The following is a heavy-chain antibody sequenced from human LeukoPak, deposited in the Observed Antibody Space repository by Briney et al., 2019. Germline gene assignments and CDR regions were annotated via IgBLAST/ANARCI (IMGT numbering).Heavy chain of an antibody. CDR1: GFIFSNYD. J-gene: IGHJ4*02. Sequence: GGSLRLSCAASGFIFSNYDMDWVRQAPGKGLEWVAVIWYDGSDKDYADSVKGRFTISRDNSKNTLYLQMNSLRAEDTAVYYCARRAGYYIDYWGQGTLVTVSS. V-gene: IGHV3-33*01. CDR3: ARRAGYYIDY. D-gene: IGHD6-13*01. CDR2: IWYDGSDK.